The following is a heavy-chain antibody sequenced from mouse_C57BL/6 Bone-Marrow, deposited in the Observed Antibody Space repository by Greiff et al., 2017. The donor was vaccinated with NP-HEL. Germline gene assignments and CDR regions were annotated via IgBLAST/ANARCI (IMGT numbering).Heavy chain of an antibody. CDR2: IHPNSGST. J-gene: IGHJ2*01. Sequence: QVHVKQPGAELVKPGASVKLSCKASGYTFTSYWMHWVKQRPGQGLEWIGMIHPNSGSTNYNEKFKSKATLTVDKSSSTAYMQLSSLTSEDSAVYYCARHSYYFDYWGQGTTLTVSS. CDR1: GYTFTSYW. V-gene: IGHV1-64*01. CDR3: ARHSYYFDY.